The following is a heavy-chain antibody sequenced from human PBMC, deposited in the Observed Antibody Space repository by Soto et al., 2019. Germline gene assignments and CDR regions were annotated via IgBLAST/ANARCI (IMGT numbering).Heavy chain of an antibody. D-gene: IGHD6-13*01. CDR3: AKGFEAAALLGARYFDY. J-gene: IGHJ4*02. CDR2: ISGGGGSR. V-gene: IGHV3-23*01. CDR1: GFTFTNYV. Sequence: EVQLLESGGGLVQPGGSLRLSCAASGFTFTNYVISWVRQAPGKGLEWVSIISGGGGSRYYADSVKGRFTISRDNSKNTLYLEMNSLSADDTAIYYCAKGFEAAALLGARYFDYWGQGALVTVSS.